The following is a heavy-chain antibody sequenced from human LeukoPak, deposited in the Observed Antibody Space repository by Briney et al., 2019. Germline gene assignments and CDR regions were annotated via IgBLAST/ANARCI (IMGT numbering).Heavy chain of an antibody. CDR3: ARRGIKTMSSGHTNAFDI. Sequence: GASVKVSCKASGYTFTSYGISWVRQAPGQGLEWMGWISAYNGNTNYAQKLQGRVTMTTDTSTSTAYMELRSLRSDDTAVYYCARRGIKTMSSGHTNAFDIWGQGTMVTVSS. D-gene: IGHD3-22*01. CDR1: GYTFTSYG. J-gene: IGHJ3*02. CDR2: ISAYNGNT. V-gene: IGHV1-18*01.